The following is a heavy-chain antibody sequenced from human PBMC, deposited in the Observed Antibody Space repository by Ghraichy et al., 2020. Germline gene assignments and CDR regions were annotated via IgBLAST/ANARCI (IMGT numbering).Heavy chain of an antibody. CDR3: AKKPVGSGVPHRNYFDY. Sequence: GGSLRLSCAASGFTFSSYAMSWVRQAPGKGLEWVSAISGSGGSTYYADSVKGRFTISRDNSKNTLYLQMNSLRAEDTAVYYCAKKPVGSGVPHRNYFDYWGQGTLVTVSS. J-gene: IGHJ4*02. CDR1: GFTFSSYA. V-gene: IGHV3-23*01. CDR2: ISGSGGST. D-gene: IGHD3-10*01.